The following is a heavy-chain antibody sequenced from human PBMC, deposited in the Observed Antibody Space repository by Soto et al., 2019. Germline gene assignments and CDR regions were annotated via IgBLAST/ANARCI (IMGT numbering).Heavy chain of an antibody. J-gene: IGHJ4*02. CDR2: INAGNGNT. CDR1: GYTFSNYL. Sequence: QVQLVQSGAEVKKPGASVKVSCKASGYTFSNYLLHWVRQAPGQRLEWMGWINAGNGNTKYSQRFQGRVTLTRDTSASTAYMELSSLRSEDTAVYYCASPSDGSGNFYWGQGTLFTVSS. V-gene: IGHV1-3*01. CDR3: ASPSDGSGNFY. D-gene: IGHD3-10*01.